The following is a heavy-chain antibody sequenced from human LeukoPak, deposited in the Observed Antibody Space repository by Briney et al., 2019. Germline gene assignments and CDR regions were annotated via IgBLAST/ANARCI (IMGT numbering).Heavy chain of an antibody. CDR2: IYYSGST. D-gene: IGHD1-26*01. J-gene: IGHJ4*02. V-gene: IGHV4-59*12. CDR1: GGSISSYY. Sequence: SETPSLTCTVSGGSISSYYWSWIRQPPGKGLEWIGYIYYSGSTNYNPSLKSRVTISVDTSKNQFSLKLSSVTAADTAVYYCARDSGGKGYFDYWGQGTLVTVSS. CDR3: ARDSGGKGYFDY.